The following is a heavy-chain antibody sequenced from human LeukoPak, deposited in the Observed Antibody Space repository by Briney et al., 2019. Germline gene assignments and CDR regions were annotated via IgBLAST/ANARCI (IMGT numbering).Heavy chain of an antibody. CDR1: GGSVSSGTYY. Sequence: PSETLSLTCTVSGGSVSSGTYYWSWIRQPPGKGLEWIGYIYYSGSTNYNASLKSRVTISVDTPKNQFSLKLSSVTAADTAVYYCARDRVRGNSNPYFDYWGQGTLVTVSS. CDR3: ARDRVRGNSNPYFDY. J-gene: IGHJ4*02. V-gene: IGHV4-61*01. CDR2: IYYSGST. D-gene: IGHD4-11*01.